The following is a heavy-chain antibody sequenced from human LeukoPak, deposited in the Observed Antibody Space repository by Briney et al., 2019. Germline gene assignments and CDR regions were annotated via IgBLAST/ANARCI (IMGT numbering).Heavy chain of an antibody. J-gene: IGHJ4*02. V-gene: IGHV4-59*08. Sequence: SETLSLTCTVSGGSITSYYWSWIRQPPGKGLEWIGYIYYSGSTNYNPSLKSRVTISVDTSKNQFSLKLSSVTAAYTAVYYCAGLYGTGYWENFDYWGQGTLVTVSS. CDR3: AGLYGTGYWENFDY. D-gene: IGHD3/OR15-3a*01. CDR2: IYYSGST. CDR1: GGSITSYY.